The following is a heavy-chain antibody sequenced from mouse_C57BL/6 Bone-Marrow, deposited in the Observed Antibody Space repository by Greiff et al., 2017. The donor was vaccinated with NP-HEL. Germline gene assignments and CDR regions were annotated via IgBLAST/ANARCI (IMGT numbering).Heavy chain of an antibody. D-gene: IGHD2-3*01. Sequence: VQLQQPGAELVMPGASVKLSCKASGYTFTSYWMHWVKQRPGQGLEWIGEIDPSDSYTNYNQKFKGKSTLTVDQSTSTAYMQSSSRTAEDSAVYYCARGGGYYEDAMDYWGQGTSVTVSS. J-gene: IGHJ4*01. V-gene: IGHV1-69*01. CDR3: ARGGGYYEDAMDY. CDR2: IDPSDSYT. CDR1: GYTFTSYW.